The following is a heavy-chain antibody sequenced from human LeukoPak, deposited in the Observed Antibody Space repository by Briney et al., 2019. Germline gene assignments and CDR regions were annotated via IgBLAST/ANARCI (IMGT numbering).Heavy chain of an antibody. J-gene: IGHJ5*02. CDR3: ARDGTSQYYDFWSGSWFDP. D-gene: IGHD3-3*01. Sequence: SETLSLTCAVYGGSFSGYYWSWIRQPPGKGLEWIGYIYYSGSTNYNPSLKSRVTISVDTSKNQFSLKLSSVTAADTAVYYCARDGTSQYYDFWSGSWFDPWGQGTLVTVSS. V-gene: IGHV4-59*01. CDR2: IYYSGST. CDR1: GGSFSGYY.